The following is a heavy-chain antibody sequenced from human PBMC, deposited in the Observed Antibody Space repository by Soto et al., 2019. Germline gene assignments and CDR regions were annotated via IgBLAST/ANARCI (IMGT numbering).Heavy chain of an antibody. CDR1: GFTFSSYS. CDR2: ISSSSSTI. V-gene: IGHV3-48*01. Sequence: GGSLRLSCAASGFTFSSYSMNWVRQAPGKGLEWVSYISSSSSTIYYADSVKGRFTISRDNAKNSLYLQMNSLRAEDTAVYYCARAAYSSSWYPMFDYWGKGTLVTVSS. D-gene: IGHD6-13*01. J-gene: IGHJ4*02. CDR3: ARAAYSSSWYPMFDY.